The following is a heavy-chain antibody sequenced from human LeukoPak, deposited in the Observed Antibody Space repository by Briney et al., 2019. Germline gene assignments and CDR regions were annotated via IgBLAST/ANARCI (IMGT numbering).Heavy chain of an antibody. CDR3: ARGRGSRYYYYYMDV. Sequence: GSSVKVSCKASGGTFSSYAISWVRQAPGQGLEWMGRIIPILGIANYAQKFQGRVTITADKSTSTAYMELSSLRSEDTAVYYCARGRGSRYYYYYMDVWGKGTTVTVSS. D-gene: IGHD3-10*01. CDR1: GGTFSSYA. V-gene: IGHV1-69*04. J-gene: IGHJ6*03. CDR2: IIPILGIA.